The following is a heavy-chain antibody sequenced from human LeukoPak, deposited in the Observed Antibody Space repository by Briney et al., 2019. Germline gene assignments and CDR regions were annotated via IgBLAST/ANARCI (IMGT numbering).Heavy chain of an antibody. Sequence: GGSLRLSCAASGFTFSSYGMHWVRQAPGKGLEWVAFIRYDGSNKYYADSVKGRFTISRDNSKNTLYLQMNSLRAEDTAGYYCAKDRSTIFGVVPYYFDYWGQGTLVTVSS. CDR2: IRYDGSNK. D-gene: IGHD3-3*01. V-gene: IGHV3-30*02. CDR3: AKDRSTIFGVVPYYFDY. CDR1: GFTFSSYG. J-gene: IGHJ4*02.